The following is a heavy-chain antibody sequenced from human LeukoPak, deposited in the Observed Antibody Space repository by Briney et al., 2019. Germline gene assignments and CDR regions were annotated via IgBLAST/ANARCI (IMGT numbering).Heavy chain of an antibody. V-gene: IGHV3-74*01. D-gene: IGHD3-16*01. J-gene: IGHJ4*02. CDR1: GFTFSSYW. CDR3: ARGGTGKDPNFDY. Sequence: GGSLRLSCAASGFTFSSYWMHWVRQAPGKGLVWVSRINSDGSSTSYADSVKGRFTISRDNAKNTLYLQINSLRAEDTAVYYCARGGTGKDPNFDYWGQGTLVTVSS. CDR2: INSDGSST.